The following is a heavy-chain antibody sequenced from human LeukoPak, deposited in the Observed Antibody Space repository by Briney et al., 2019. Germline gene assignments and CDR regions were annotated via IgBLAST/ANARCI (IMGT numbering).Heavy chain of an antibody. CDR3: ARHLFGETAMVTLFDY. CDR2: IYYSGST. V-gene: IGHV4-59*08. CDR1: GFTFSDYY. Sequence: GSLRLSCAASGFTFSDYYMSWIRQPPGKGLEWIGYIYYSGSTNYNPSLKSRVTISVDTSKNQFSLKLGSVTAADTAVYYCARHLFGETAMVTLFDYWGQGTLVTVSS. J-gene: IGHJ4*02. D-gene: IGHD5-18*01.